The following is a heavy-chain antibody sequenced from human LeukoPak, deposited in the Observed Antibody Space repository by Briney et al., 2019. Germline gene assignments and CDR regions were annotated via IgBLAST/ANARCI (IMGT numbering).Heavy chain of an antibody. J-gene: IGHJ4*02. CDR3: ARDQVVGATAGTFDY. CDR1: GYTFTSYG. V-gene: IGHV1-18*01. CDR2: ISAHNGHT. D-gene: IGHD1-26*01. Sequence: GASVKVSCKASGYTFTSYGISWVRQAPGQGLEWMGWISAHNGHTNYAQKFQGRVTMTMETSTSTAYMELRSLRSDDTVVYYCARDQVVGATAGTFDYWGQGTLVTVSS.